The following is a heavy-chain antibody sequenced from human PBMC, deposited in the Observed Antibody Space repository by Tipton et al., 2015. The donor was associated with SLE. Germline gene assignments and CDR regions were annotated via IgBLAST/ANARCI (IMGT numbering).Heavy chain of an antibody. CDR2: ISSSSSYI. D-gene: IGHD3-10*01. CDR3: AKEGTYYYGSGSYPLLDV. Sequence: SLRLFCAASGFTFSSYSMNWVRQAPGKGLEWVSSISSSSSYIYYADSVKGRFTISRDNAKNSLYLQMNSLRAEDTAVYYCAKEGTYYYGSGSYPLLDVWGQGTTVTVSS. CDR1: GFTFSSYS. V-gene: IGHV3-21*01. J-gene: IGHJ6*02.